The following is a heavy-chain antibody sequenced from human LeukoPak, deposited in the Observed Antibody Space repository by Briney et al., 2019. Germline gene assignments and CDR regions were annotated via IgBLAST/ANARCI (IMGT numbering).Heavy chain of an antibody. CDR1: GGSTSSGSYS. J-gene: IGHJ4*02. CDR3: ASSYYYDSSGYYSFDY. CDR2: IYTSGRT. D-gene: IGHD3-22*01. Sequence: PSETLSLTCTVSGGSTSSGSYSWSWLRQPAGKGLEWIGRIYTSGRTNYNPSLKNRVTISVDTSKNQFSLKLSSVTAADTAVYYCASSYYYDSSGYYSFDYWGQGNLVTVSS. V-gene: IGHV4-61*02.